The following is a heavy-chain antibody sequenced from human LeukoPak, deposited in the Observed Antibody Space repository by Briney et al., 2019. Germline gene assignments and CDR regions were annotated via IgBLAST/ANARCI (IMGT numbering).Heavy chain of an antibody. D-gene: IGHD5-18*01. V-gene: IGHV3-74*01. CDR1: GFTFSSYW. CDR2: IDSDGSSR. Sequence: PGGSLRLSCAASGFTFSSYWMHWVRQAPGKGLVWVSRIDSDGSSRSYADSVKGRFTISRDNAKNTLYLQMNSLRAEDTAVYYCARVGYSYDRAFDYWGQGTLVTVSS. J-gene: IGHJ4*02. CDR3: ARVGYSYDRAFDY.